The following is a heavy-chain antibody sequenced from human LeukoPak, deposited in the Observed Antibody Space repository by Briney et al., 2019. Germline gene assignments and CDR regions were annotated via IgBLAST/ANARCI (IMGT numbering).Heavy chain of an antibody. CDR2: ISGSGDST. D-gene: IGHD3-9*01. V-gene: IGHV3-23*01. CDR1: GFTFNNYA. CDR3: VKGSFDEFSDS. J-gene: IGHJ4*02. Sequence: GGPLRLSCAASGFTFNNYAWTWVRQAPGRGLEWVSVISGSGDSTFYADYVKGRFTISRDNPKNSLYLQMNSLRPGDTAIYYCVKGSFDEFSDSWGQGTLVTVSS.